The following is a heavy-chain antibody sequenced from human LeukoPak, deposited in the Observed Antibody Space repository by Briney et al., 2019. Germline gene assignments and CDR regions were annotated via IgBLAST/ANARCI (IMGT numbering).Heavy chain of an antibody. J-gene: IGHJ6*02. D-gene: IGHD3-9*01. CDR1: GYTFTSYG. CDR2: ISAYNGNT. Sequence: ASVNVSCKASGYTFTSYGISWVRQAPGQGLEWMGWISAYNGNTNYAQKLQGRVTMTTDTSTSTAYMELRSLRSDDTAVYYCARDNYDILTGYPYNGMDVWGQGTTVTVSS. V-gene: IGHV1-18*01. CDR3: ARDNYDILTGYPYNGMDV.